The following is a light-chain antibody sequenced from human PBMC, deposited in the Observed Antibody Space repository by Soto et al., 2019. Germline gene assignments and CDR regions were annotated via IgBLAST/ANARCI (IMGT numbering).Light chain of an antibody. CDR3: AAWDDSLNAFYV. Sequence: QSALTPPPSVSGTPGQRVTISCSGSRSNIGSNTVNWYQDLPGTAPKLLVYDNHHRPSGVPDRFSGSKSGTSASLAISGLQSEDEAEYYCAAWDDSLNAFYVFGTGTKATVL. CDR2: DNH. CDR1: RSNIGSNT. J-gene: IGLJ1*01. V-gene: IGLV1-44*01.